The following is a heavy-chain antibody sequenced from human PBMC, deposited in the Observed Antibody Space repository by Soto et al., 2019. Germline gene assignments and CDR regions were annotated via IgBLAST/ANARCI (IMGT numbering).Heavy chain of an antibody. CDR3: PRGAGRQGGGWFDP. D-gene: IGHD3-16*01. J-gene: IGHJ5*02. CDR1: GGSFSGYY. CDR2: INHSGST. V-gene: IGHV4-34*01. Sequence: SETLSLTCAVYGGSFSGYYWTWIRQPPGKGLEWIGEINHSGSTNYNPSLKSRVTISVDTSKNQFSLKLSSVTASDTAVYYCPRGAGRQGGGWFDPWGQGTLVTVYS.